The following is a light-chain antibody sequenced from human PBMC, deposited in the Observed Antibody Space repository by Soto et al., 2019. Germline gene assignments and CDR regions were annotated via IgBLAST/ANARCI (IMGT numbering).Light chain of an antibody. CDR3: QSYDRSLSGSGV. V-gene: IGLV2-14*01. Sequence: QSVLTQPASVSGSPGQSITISCTGTSSDVGGYNYVSWYQQHPGKAPKLMIYAVTDRPSGVSSRFSGSKSGNTASLTISGLQAEDEADYYCQSYDRSLSGSGVFGTGTKVTVL. J-gene: IGLJ1*01. CDR1: SSDVGGYNY. CDR2: AVT.